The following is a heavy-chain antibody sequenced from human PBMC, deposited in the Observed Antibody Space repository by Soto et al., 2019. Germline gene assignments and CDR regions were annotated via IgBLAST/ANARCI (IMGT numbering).Heavy chain of an antibody. CDR1: GLTFRSYA. J-gene: IGHJ5*02. V-gene: IGHV3-23*01. D-gene: IGHD3-3*01. CDR2: ISNRGGRT. Sequence: EVQLLESGGGLVQPGGSLRLSCAASGLTFRSYAMSWVRQAPGKGLEWVSGISNRGGRTYHADAVKGRFTISRDNSKNTLYLQMNSLRAEDTAVYYCARDRTIFGVVRGWFDPWGQGTLVTVSS. CDR3: ARDRTIFGVVRGWFDP.